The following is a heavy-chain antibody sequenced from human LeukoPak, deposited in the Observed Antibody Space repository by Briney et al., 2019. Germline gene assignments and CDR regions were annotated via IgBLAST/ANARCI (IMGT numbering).Heavy chain of an antibody. CDR1: GGTFSSYA. D-gene: IGHD5-12*01. V-gene: IGHV1-18*01. CDR3: ARNPLYDGYDSPGYYYYGMDV. J-gene: IGHJ6*02. Sequence: GASVKVSCKASGGTFSSYAISWVRQAPGQGLEWMGWISAYNGNTNYAQKLQGRVTMTTDTSTSTAYMELRSLRSDDTAVYYCARNPLYDGYDSPGYYYYGMDVWGQGTTVTVSS. CDR2: ISAYNGNT.